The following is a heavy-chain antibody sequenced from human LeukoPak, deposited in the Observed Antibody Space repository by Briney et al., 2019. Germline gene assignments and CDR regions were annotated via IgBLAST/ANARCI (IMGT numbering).Heavy chain of an antibody. J-gene: IGHJ6*03. CDR3: ARDPYSGSYGADYYYYMDV. D-gene: IGHD1-26*01. CDR2: ITSGSSHI. Sequence: GGSLRLSCTASGFTFGDYAMSWFRQTPGQGLEWVSSITSGSSHIYYADSVKGRFTISRDNAKSSLYLQMNSLRAEDTAVYYCARDPYSGSYGADYYYYMDVWGEGTTVTISS. CDR1: GFTFGDYA. V-gene: IGHV3-21*01.